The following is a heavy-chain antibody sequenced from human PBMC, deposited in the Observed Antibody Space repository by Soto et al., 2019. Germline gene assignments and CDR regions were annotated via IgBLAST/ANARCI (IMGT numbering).Heavy chain of an antibody. CDR3: ALSGQSSGWSDAFDI. J-gene: IGHJ3*02. CDR1: GYTFTSYY. Sequence: QVQLVQSGAEVKKPGASVKVSCKASGYTFTSYYMHWVRQAPGQGLEWMGIINPSGGSPSYAQKFPGRVTMTRDTSTSTVYMELSSLRSDDTAVYYCALSGQSSGWSDAFDIWGQGTMVTVSS. D-gene: IGHD6-19*01. V-gene: IGHV1-46*01. CDR2: INPSGGSP.